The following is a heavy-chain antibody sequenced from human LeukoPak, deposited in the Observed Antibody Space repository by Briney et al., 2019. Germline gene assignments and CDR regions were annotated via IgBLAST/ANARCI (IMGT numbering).Heavy chain of an antibody. CDR3: ARVGGGNSGPFDY. CDR1: GFTVRSNY. J-gene: IGHJ4*02. CDR2: IYSADST. D-gene: IGHD1-7*01. Sequence: GGSLRLSCAAPGFTVRSNYMSWVRQAPGKGLEWVSIIYSADSTYYADSVKGRFTISTHNTNNTLYLQMNSLRAEDTAVYYCARVGGGNSGPFDYWGQGTLVTVSS. V-gene: IGHV3-53*04.